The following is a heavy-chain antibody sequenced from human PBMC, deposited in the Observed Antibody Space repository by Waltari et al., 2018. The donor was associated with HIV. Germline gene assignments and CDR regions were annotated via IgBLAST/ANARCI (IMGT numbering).Heavy chain of an antibody. Sequence: EVQLLESGGGLVQPGGSLRLSCVASGVTFRNYGMTWVRQAPGKGLEWVSGLRCGGGSTHYADSVKGRFTISRDNSKDTLYLQMNTLRAEDTAVYYCAIQHNPLHNYYYGMDVWGQGTTVTVSS. CDR3: AIQHNPLHNYYYGMDV. CDR2: LRCGGGST. J-gene: IGHJ6*02. CDR1: GVTFRNYG. D-gene: IGHD1-1*01. V-gene: IGHV3-23*01.